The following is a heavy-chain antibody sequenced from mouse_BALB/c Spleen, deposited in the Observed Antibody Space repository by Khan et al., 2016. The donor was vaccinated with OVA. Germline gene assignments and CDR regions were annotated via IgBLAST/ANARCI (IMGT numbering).Heavy chain of an antibody. J-gene: IGHJ4*01. V-gene: IGHV2-4*02. CDR2: IWGGGST. Sequence: VELVESGPGLVQPSQSLSITCTVSGFSLTSYGVHWVRQPPGKGLEWLGVIWGGGSTDYNAAFISRLSISKDNSKSQVFLKMNSLQADDTAIYYCARKKSGHNSYAMDYWGQGTSVTVSS. CDR3: ARKKSGHNSYAMDY. CDR1: GFSLTSYG. D-gene: IGHD6-1*01.